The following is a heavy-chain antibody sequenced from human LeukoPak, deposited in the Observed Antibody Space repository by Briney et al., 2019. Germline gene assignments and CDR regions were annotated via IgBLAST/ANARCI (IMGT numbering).Heavy chain of an antibody. Sequence: SQTLSLTCAISGDSVSSNSAAWNWIRQSPSRGLEWLGRTYYRSKWYNDYAVSVKSRVTINPDTSKNQFSLKLSSVTAADTAMYYCARLVGAGYSYGPDYWGQGTLVTVSS. CDR2: TYYRSKWYN. CDR3: ARLVGAGYSYGPDY. CDR1: GDSVSSNSAA. D-gene: IGHD5-18*01. V-gene: IGHV6-1*01. J-gene: IGHJ4*02.